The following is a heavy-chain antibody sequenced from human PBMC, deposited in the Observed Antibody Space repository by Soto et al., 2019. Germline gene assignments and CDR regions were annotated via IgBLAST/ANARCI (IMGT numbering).Heavy chain of an antibody. CDR1: GFSLSTSGVG. D-gene: IGHD6-19*01. V-gene: IGHV2-5*02. Sequence: QITLKESGPTLVKPTQTLTLTCTFSGFSLSTSGVGVGWIRQPPGKALEWLALIYWDADKRYSPSLKSRLTINNDTTKNQPVITLTQIDPVDTGTYYCADGHRLRIVVAGTYYFDSWGQGPLVTVSS. J-gene: IGHJ4*02. CDR2: IYWDADK. CDR3: ADGHRLRIVVAGTYYFDS.